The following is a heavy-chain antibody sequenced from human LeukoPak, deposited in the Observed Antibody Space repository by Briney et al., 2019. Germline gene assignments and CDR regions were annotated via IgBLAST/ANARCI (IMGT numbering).Heavy chain of an antibody. D-gene: IGHD3-10*01. CDR3: ARDLVVRGRWSWFDP. V-gene: IGHV3-74*01. J-gene: IGHJ5*02. Sequence: GGSLRLSCAASGFTFSNYWMHWVRQAPGKGLVWVSRIDTAGRSTSYVDSVKGRFPISRDNAKNTLYLQMNSLRAEDTAVYYCARDLVVRGRWSWFDPRGQGTLVTVSS. CDR2: IDTAGRST. CDR1: GFTFSNYW.